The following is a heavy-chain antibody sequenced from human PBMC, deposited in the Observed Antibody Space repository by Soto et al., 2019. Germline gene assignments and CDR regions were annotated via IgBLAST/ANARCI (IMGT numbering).Heavy chain of an antibody. D-gene: IGHD2-2*01. V-gene: IGHV1-69*01. CDR3: ARSQGSSTSLEIYYYYYYGMDL. CDR2: IIPISETT. Sequence: QVQLVQSGAEVKKPGSSVKVSCKASGGTFSCYAISWVRQAPGQGLEWMGGIIPISETTNYAQKFQGRVTITADESKSTAYMELSSLRSEDTAVYYCARSQGSSTSLEIYYYYYYGMDLWGQGTTVTASS. J-gene: IGHJ6*02. CDR1: GGTFSCYA.